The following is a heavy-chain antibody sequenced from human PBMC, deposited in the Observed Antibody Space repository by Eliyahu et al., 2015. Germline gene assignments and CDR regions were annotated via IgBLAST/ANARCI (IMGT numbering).Heavy chain of an antibody. Sequence: QVQLDQSGAEVKRPGASVKVSCKTSGYTFTSYSIHWVRQAPGHRLEWMGWVSTGSDFGKYSPNFRGRVTFTRDTSASTVYMELSSLTAEDTAVYYCARDAPPSGSPNAFDIWGQGTVVTVSS. CDR3: ARDAPPSGSPNAFDI. CDR2: VSTGSDFG. V-gene: IGHV1-3*04. D-gene: IGHD3-10*01. J-gene: IGHJ3*02. CDR1: GYTFTSYS.